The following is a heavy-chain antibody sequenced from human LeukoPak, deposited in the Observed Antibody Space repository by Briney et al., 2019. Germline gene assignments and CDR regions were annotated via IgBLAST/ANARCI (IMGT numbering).Heavy chain of an antibody. CDR2: INPNSGGT. CDR3: ARAHSGSYYEWHFDY. V-gene: IGHV1-2*02. J-gene: IGHJ4*02. D-gene: IGHD1-26*01. CDR1: GYTFTGYY. Sequence: GASVRVSCKASGYTFTGYYMHWVRQAPGQGLEWMGWINPNSGGTNYAQKFQGRVTMTRDTSISTAYMELSRLRSDDTAVYYCARAHSGSYYEWHFDYWGQGTLVTVSS.